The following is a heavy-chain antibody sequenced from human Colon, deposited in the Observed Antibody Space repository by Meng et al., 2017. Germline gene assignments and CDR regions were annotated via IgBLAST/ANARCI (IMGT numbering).Heavy chain of an antibody. CDR3: ARDYWGSLDY. V-gene: IGHV4-61*08. D-gene: IGHD7-27*01. CDR2: AANSFDPSP. CDR1: GGSASSAAYQ. J-gene: IGHJ4*02. Sequence: VQLLGAGPGLVRPSETLSLMCTVSGGSASSAAYQGGWIRQPPGKGLEWIGYAANSFDPSPNYNPSLKSRVTISLDTPKNQFSLKLTSVTAADTAVYYCARDYWGSLDYWGQGILVTVSS.